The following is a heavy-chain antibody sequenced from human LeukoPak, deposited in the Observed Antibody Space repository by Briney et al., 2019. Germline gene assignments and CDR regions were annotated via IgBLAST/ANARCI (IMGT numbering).Heavy chain of an antibody. D-gene: IGHD5-18*01. CDR1: GGSISSGGFS. CDR3: ARGYSYGKNSDY. CDR2: IYHSGSA. Sequence: SQTLSLTCAVSGGSISSGGFSWSWIRQPPGKGLEWIGYIYHSGSAYYNPSLKSRVTVSVDRSKNQFSLKLSSVTAADTAVYYCARGYSYGKNSDYWGQGTLVTVSS. V-gene: IGHV4-30-2*01. J-gene: IGHJ4*02.